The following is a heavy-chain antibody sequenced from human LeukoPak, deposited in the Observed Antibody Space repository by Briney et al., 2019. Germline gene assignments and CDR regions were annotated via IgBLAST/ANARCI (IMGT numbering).Heavy chain of an antibody. CDR3: ANALGYCSGGSCEYFFDD. CDR2: ISYSGST. V-gene: IGHV4-39*01. D-gene: IGHD2-15*01. J-gene: IGHJ4*02. Sequence: PSETLSLTYTVSGGSISSSSYYWGWIRQPPGKGLEWIGSISYSGSTYYNSSLKSRVTMSADTSKNQFSLKLSSVTAADTAVYFCANALGYCSGGSCEYFFDDWGQGTLVTVSS. CDR1: GGSISSSSYY.